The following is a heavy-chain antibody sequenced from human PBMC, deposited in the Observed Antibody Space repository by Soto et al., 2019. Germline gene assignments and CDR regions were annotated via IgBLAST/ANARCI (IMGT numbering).Heavy chain of an antibody. D-gene: IGHD5-12*01. CDR2: IYYSGST. J-gene: IGHJ5*02. V-gene: IGHV4-59*08. CDR1: GSSISSYY. Sequence: SETLSLTCTVSGSSISSYYWSWIRQPPGKGLEWIGYIYYSGSTNYNPSLKSRVTISVDTSKNQFSLKLSSVTAADTAVYYCARRNGGYSGYDYHYWFDPWGQGTLVTVSS. CDR3: ARRNGGYSGYDYHYWFDP.